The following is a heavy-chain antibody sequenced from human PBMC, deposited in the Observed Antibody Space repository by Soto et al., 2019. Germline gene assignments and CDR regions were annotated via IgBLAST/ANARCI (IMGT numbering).Heavy chain of an antibody. J-gene: IGHJ4*02. CDR3: ARDRGGAYYYDSSGYYQAFDY. V-gene: IGHV1-18*04. CDR1: GYTFTSYG. Sequence: ASVKVSCKASGYTFTSYGISWVRQAPGQGLEWMGWISAYNGNTNYAQKLQGRVTMTTDTPTSTAYMELRSLRSDDTAVYYCARDRGGAYYYDSSGYYQAFDYWGQGTLVTVSS. CDR2: ISAYNGNT. D-gene: IGHD3-22*01.